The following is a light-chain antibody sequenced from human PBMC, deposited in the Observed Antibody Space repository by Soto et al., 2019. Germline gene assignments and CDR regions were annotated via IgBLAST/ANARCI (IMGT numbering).Light chain of an antibody. CDR1: QSVSSN. CDR3: QQYNNWPPWT. CDR2: GAS. Sequence: EIVMTQSPATLSVSPGERATLSCRASQSVSSNSAWYQQKPGQAPRLLIYGASTRATGIPARFSGSGSGTEFTLTISSLQSEDFAAYYCQQYNNWPPWTFGQGTKV. J-gene: IGKJ1*01. V-gene: IGKV3-15*01.